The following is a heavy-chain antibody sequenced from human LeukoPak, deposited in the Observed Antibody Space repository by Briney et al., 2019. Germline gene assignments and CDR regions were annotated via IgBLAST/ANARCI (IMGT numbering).Heavy chain of an antibody. CDR2: ISGSGGST. CDR3: AKGGTSSGWKN. J-gene: IGHJ4*02. D-gene: IGHD6-19*01. Sequence: PGGSLRLSCAASGFTFSSYAMSWVRQAPGEGLEWVSAISGSGGSTCYADSVKGRFTISRDNSKNTLYLQMNSLRAEDTAVYYCAKGGTSSGWKNWGQGTLVTVSS. CDR1: GFTFSSYA. V-gene: IGHV3-23*01.